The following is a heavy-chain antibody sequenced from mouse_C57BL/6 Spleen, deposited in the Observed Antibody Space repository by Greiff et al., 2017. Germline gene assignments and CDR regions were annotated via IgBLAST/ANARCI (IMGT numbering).Heavy chain of an antibody. CDR2: ISYDGSN. D-gene: IGHD1-1*01. CDR3: ARDYYGSSCGY. Sequence: VQLKESGPGLVKPSQSLSLTCSVTGYSITSGYYWNWIRQFPGNKLEWRGYISYDGSNNYNPSLKNRISITRDTSKNQFFLKLNSVTTEDTATYYCARDYYGSSCGYWGQGTTLTVSS. V-gene: IGHV3-6*01. J-gene: IGHJ2*01. CDR1: GYSITSGYY.